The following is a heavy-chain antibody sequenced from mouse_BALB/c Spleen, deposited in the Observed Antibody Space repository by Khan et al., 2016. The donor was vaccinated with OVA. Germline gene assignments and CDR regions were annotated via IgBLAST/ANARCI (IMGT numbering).Heavy chain of an antibody. Sequence: QVQLKQSGPGLVQPSQSLSITCTVSGFSLTSYGVHWVRQSPGKGLEWLGVIWSVGSTDYNAAFISSLNISKDNSKSQAFFKMNSLQANDTAIYYCASNYDYDEGLAYWGQGTLVTVSA. D-gene: IGHD2-4*01. CDR3: ASNYDYDEGLAY. J-gene: IGHJ3*01. V-gene: IGHV2-2*02. CDR2: IWSVGST. CDR1: GFSLTSYG.